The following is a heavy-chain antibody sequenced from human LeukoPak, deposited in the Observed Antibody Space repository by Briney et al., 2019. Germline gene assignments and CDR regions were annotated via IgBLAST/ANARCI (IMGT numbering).Heavy chain of an antibody. J-gene: IGHJ6*02. V-gene: IGHV3-30*19. CDR3: AREEQLVYYYYYGMDV. CDR1: GFTFSSYG. D-gene: IGHD6-13*01. CDR2: IWYDGSNK. Sequence: GGSLRLSCAASGFTFSSYGMHWVRQAPGKGLEWVAVIWYDGSNKYYADSVKGRFTISRDNSKNTLYLQMNNLRAEDTAVYYCAREEQLVYYYYYGMDVWGQGTTVTVSS.